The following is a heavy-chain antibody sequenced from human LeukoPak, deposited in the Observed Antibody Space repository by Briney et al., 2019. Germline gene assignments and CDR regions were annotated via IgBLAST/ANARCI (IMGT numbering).Heavy chain of an antibody. Sequence: ASVKVSRKASGYTFTSYGISWVRQAPGQGLEWMGWISAYNGNTNYAQKLQGRVTMTTDTSTSTAYMELRSLRSDDTAVYYCARGPNYYYDSSGYYFGWGQGTLITVSS. D-gene: IGHD3-22*01. V-gene: IGHV1-18*01. CDR3: ARGPNYYYDSSGYYFG. CDR2: ISAYNGNT. J-gene: IGHJ4*02. CDR1: GYTFTSYG.